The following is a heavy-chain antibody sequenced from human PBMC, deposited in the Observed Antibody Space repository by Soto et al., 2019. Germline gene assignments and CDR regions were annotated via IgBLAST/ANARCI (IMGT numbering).Heavy chain of an antibody. CDR2: INPNSGGT. D-gene: IGHD6-19*01. Sequence: GASVKVSCKASGYTFTGYYMHWVRQAPGQGLEWMGWINPNSGGTNYAQKFQGRVTMTRDTSISTAYMELSRLRSDDTAVYYCARGKQWPANYYYYGMDVWGQGTTVTVSS. CDR3: ARGKQWPANYYYYGMDV. J-gene: IGHJ6*02. V-gene: IGHV1-2*02. CDR1: GYTFTGYY.